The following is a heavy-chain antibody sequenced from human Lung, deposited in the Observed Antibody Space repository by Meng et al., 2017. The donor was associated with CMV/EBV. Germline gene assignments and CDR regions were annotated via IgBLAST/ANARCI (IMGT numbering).Heavy chain of an antibody. J-gene: IGHJ4*02. CDR3: AWIQECWGSGYDGYFDY. CDR1: GFSLSTSGMC. Sequence: SGPTLVKPTQTLTLTCTFSGFSLSTSGMCVSWVRQPPGKALEWLALIDWDDDKYYSTSLKTRLTISKDTSKNQVVLTMTNMDPVDTATYYCAWIQECWGSGYDGYFDYWGQGTLVTVSS. V-gene: IGHV2-70*20. D-gene: IGHD3-22*01. CDR2: IDWDDDK.